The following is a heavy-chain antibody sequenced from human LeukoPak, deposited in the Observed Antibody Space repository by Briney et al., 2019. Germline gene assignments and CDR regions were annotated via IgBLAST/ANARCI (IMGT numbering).Heavy chain of an antibody. D-gene: IGHD5-24*01. V-gene: IGHV3-33*01. CDR1: GFTLSSYG. CDR2: ICYDGNNK. CDR3: ARERESREDGMDV. Sequence: GGTLRLSCAASGFTLSSYGMHWVRQAPGKGLEWVAVICYDGNNKYYAYFVKGRFIISKDNSNNTLYLQLNSLRAEDAAVYNCARERESREDGMDVWGQGTTVTVSS. J-gene: IGHJ6*02.